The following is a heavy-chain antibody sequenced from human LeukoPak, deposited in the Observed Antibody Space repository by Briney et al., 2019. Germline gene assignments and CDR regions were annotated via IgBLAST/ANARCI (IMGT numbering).Heavy chain of an antibody. CDR1: GGSISSYY. CDR3: ARDITLSEGAFDI. Sequence: PETLSLTCTVSGGSISSYYWSWIRQPPGKGLEWIGYIYYSGSTNYNPSLKSRVTISVDTSKNQFSLKLSSVTAADTAVYYCARDITLSEGAFDIWGQGTMVTVSS. V-gene: IGHV4-59*01. J-gene: IGHJ3*02. D-gene: IGHD1-14*01. CDR2: IYYSGST.